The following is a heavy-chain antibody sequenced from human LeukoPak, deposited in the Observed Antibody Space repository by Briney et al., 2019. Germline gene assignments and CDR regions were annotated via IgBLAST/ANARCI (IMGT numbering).Heavy chain of an antibody. Sequence: KSSETLSLTCTVSGGSISTYYWSWIRQPPGKGLEWIGYIYYSGSTNYNPSLKSRVTISVDTSKNQFSLNLTAVTATDTAVYYCARHDYYYYGMDVWGQGITVTVSS. J-gene: IGHJ6*02. CDR1: GGSISTYY. CDR3: ARHDYYYYGMDV. V-gene: IGHV4-59*08. CDR2: IYYSGST.